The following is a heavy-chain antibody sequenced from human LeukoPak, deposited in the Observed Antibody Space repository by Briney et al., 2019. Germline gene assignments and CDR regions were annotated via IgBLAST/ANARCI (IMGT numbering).Heavy chain of an antibody. CDR1: GGTFSSYA. Sequence: GASAKVSCEASGGTFSSYAISWVRQAPGQGLEWMGGIIPIFGTANYAQKFQGRVTITADESTSTAYMELSSLRSGDTAVYYCASEIVGATTNWFDPWGQGTLVTVSS. V-gene: IGHV1-69*01. CDR2: IIPIFGTA. J-gene: IGHJ5*02. CDR3: ASEIVGATTNWFDP. D-gene: IGHD1-26*01.